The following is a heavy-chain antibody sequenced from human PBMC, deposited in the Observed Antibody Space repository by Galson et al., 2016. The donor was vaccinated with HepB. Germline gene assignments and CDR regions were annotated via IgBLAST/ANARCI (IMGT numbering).Heavy chain of an antibody. J-gene: IGHJ4*02. Sequence: SLRLSCAASGFTFSDFAVTWVRQAPGKGLEWVSGISCSGAATFYADPVKGRFTVSRDNSHNMLYLQMNSLRAEDTAMYYCSVGGGAPKSDYLWGFDYWGPGTLVTVSS. D-gene: IGHD3-10*01. CDR2: ISCSGAAT. V-gene: IGHV3-23*01. CDR1: GFTFSDFA. CDR3: SVGGGAPKSDYLWGFDY.